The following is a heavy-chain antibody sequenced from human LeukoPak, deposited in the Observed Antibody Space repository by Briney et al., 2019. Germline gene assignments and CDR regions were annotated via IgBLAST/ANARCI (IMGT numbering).Heavy chain of an antibody. V-gene: IGHV4-61*08. CDR1: GGSISSGGYS. D-gene: IGHD1-1*01. CDR2: IYYSGST. Sequence: SETLSLTCAVSGGSISSGGYSWSWIRQPPGKGLEWIGYIYYSGSTYYNPSLKSRVTISVDTSKNQFSLKLSSVTAADTAVYYCARVHNGYFDYWGQGTLVTVSS. CDR3: ARVHNGYFDY. J-gene: IGHJ4*02.